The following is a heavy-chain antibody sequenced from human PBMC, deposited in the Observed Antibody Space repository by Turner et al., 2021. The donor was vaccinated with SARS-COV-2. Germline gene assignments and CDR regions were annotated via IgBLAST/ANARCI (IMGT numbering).Heavy chain of an antibody. D-gene: IGHD1-26*01. J-gene: IGHJ6*02. V-gene: IGHV3-9*01. CDR3: AKDMLGNYYYYGMDL. CDR2: ISWNSNNI. CDR1: GFTFDDYA. Sequence: EVQLVESGGGVVQPGRSLRLSCAASGFTFDDYAMHWVRQAPGKGLEWVSGISWNSNNIGYADSVKGRFTISRDNAKNTLYLQMNSLRAEDTAVYYCAKDMLGNYYYYGMDLWGQGTTVTVSS.